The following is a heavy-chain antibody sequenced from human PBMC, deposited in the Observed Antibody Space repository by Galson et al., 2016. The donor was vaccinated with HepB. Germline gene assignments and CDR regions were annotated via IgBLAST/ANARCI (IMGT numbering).Heavy chain of an antibody. J-gene: IGHJ2*01. CDR2: FDHEDGET. V-gene: IGHV1-24*01. CDR3: TTWYFDV. Sequence: SVKVSCKASGYTFTDYDIHWVRQAPGQGLEWVGGFDHEDGETTYAQIFQGRVTMTEDTSTDTAYMHLSGLRSEDTAMYYCTTWYFDVWGRGTLVTVSS. CDR1: GYTFTDYD.